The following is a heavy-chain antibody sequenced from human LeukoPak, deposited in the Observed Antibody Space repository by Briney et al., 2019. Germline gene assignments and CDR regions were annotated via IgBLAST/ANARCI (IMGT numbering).Heavy chain of an antibody. D-gene: IGHD2-8*01. CDR3: ARAFYCSNGVCSSLGDH. CDR1: GFTFGDYA. J-gene: IGHJ4*02. V-gene: IGHV3-23*01. Sequence: GGSLRLSCTASGFTFGDYAMSWVRQAPGKGLEWVSGISGSGGGTYYADSAKGRFTISRDNSKNTLYLQMSSLRAEDTATYYCARAFYCSNGVCSSLGDHWGQGTLVTVSS. CDR2: ISGSGGGT.